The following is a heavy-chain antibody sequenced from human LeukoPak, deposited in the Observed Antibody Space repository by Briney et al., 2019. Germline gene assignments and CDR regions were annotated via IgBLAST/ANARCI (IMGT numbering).Heavy chain of an antibody. CDR1: GFTFSSYG. J-gene: IGHJ4*02. D-gene: IGHD3-22*01. CDR3: AKFHYYDSSGYYFPYFDY. V-gene: IGHV3-30*18. Sequence: GGSLRLSCAASGFTFSSYGMHWVRQAPGKGLEWVAVISYDGSNKYYADSVKGRFTISRDNSKNTLYLQMNSLRAEDTAVYYWAKFHYYDSSGYYFPYFDYWGQGTLVTVSS. CDR2: ISYDGSNK.